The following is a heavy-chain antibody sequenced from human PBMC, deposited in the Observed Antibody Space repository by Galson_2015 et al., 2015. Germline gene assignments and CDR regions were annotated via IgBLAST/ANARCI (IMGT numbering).Heavy chain of an antibody. Sequence: SLRLSCAASGFTFSSYAMSWVRQAPGKGLEWVSAISGSGGSTYYADSVKGRFTISRDNSKNTLYLQMNSLRAEDTAVYYCAKGLIYGDYAGYWGQGTLVTVSS. J-gene: IGHJ4*02. CDR1: GFTFSSYA. D-gene: IGHD4-17*01. CDR3: AKGLIYGDYAGY. V-gene: IGHV3-23*01. CDR2: ISGSGGST.